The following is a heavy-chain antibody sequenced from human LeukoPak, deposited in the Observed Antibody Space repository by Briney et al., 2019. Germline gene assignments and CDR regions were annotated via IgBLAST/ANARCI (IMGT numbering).Heavy chain of an antibody. CDR3: ARGGTRPDYYFDY. D-gene: IGHD2-2*01. CDR2: IYYSGST. V-gene: IGHV4-59*01. J-gene: IGHJ4*02. CDR1: GGSISNYY. Sequence: SETLSLTCIVSGGSISNYYWSWIRQPPGKGLEWIGYIYYSGSTNYNLSLKSRVTISVDTSKNQFSLKLSSVTAADTAVYYCARGGTRPDYYFDYWGQGTLLTVSS.